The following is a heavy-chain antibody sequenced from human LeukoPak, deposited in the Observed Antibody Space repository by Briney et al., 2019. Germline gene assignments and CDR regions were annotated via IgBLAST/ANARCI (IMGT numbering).Heavy chain of an antibody. Sequence: PGGSLRLSRAASGFSFSNYWMSWVRQAPGKGLEWVANIKVDGSETYYVDSVKGRFTISRDNSKNSLYLQMNYLRAEDTAVYYCARDLTNWNDATFDIWGQGTMVTVAS. CDR3: ARDLTNWNDATFDI. D-gene: IGHD1-1*01. CDR1: GFSFSNYW. CDR2: IKVDGSET. V-gene: IGHV3-7*01. J-gene: IGHJ3*02.